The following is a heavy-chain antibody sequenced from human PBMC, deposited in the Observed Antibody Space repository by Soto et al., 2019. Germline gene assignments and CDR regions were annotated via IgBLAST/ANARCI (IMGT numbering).Heavy chain of an antibody. J-gene: IGHJ4*02. CDR1: GYTFTSYG. CDR3: ARGRYGDY. D-gene: IGHD1-1*01. V-gene: IGHV1-18*01. CDR2: ISAHNDNT. Sequence: QVNLVQSGAEVRKPGASVKVSCKGSGYTFTSYGIAWVRQAPGQGLEWMGWISAHNDNTNYAPKVQGRVTVTRDTSTSTAYMELRHLRSDDTAVYYCARGRYGDYWGQGALVTVSS.